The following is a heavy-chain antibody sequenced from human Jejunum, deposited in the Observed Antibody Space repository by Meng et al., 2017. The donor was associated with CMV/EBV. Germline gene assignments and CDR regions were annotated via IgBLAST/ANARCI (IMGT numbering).Heavy chain of an antibody. CDR1: NYTFTGYC. CDR3: AKGTPGRRYAEN. D-gene: IGHD3-10*01. Sequence: QVVVVQSGAERTGPGPAGPSDSTASNYTFTGYCVSWFRQAPGQGLEWMGWLGAHDGDTSHAPRFQRRVTVTADRPTATAYMELRNLRSDDTGVYYCAKGTPGRRYAENWGQGTLVTVSS. V-gene: IGHV1-18*01. CDR2: LGAHDGDT. J-gene: IGHJ4*02.